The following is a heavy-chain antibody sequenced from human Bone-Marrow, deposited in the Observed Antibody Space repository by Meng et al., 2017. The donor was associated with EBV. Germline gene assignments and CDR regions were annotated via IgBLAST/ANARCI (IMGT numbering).Heavy chain of an antibody. V-gene: IGHV4-61*01. D-gene: IGHD5-18*01. CDR1: GGSVSSGSYY. CDR2: IYYSGST. CDR3: ARDNVDTAMVPH. J-gene: IGHJ4*02. Sequence: QLLLQASGPGLVKPSETLSLTCTVSGGSVSSGSYYWSWIRQPPGKGLEWIGYIYYSGSTNYNPSLKSRVTISVDTSKNQFSLKLSSVTAADTAVYYCARDNVDTAMVPHWGQGTLVTVSS.